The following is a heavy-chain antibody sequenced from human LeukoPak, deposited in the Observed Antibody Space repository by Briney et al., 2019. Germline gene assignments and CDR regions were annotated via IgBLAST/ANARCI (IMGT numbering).Heavy chain of an antibody. Sequence: GGSPRLSCAASGFTFSSYAMSWVRQAPGKGLEWVSAISGSGGSTYYADSVKGRFTISRDNSKNTLYLQMNSLRAEDTAVYYCGGHYYDSSGSYGDYYGMDVWGQGTTVTVSS. CDR1: GFTFSSYA. J-gene: IGHJ6*02. V-gene: IGHV3-23*01. CDR3: GGHYYDSSGSYGDYYGMDV. CDR2: ISGSGGST. D-gene: IGHD3-22*01.